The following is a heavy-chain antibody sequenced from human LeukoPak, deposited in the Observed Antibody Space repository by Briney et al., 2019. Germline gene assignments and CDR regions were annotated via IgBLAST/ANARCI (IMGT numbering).Heavy chain of an antibody. CDR3: ARVTVGTSWFDY. J-gene: IGHJ4*02. V-gene: IGHV4-59*01. CDR1: GGSISSYY. D-gene: IGHD4-23*01. CDR2: IYYSGST. Sequence: SETLSLTCTVSGGSISSYYWNWIRQPPGKGLEWIGYIYYSGSTNYNPSLKSRVTISVDTSKNQFSLKLSSVTAADTAVYYCARVTVGTSWFDYWGQGTLVTVSS.